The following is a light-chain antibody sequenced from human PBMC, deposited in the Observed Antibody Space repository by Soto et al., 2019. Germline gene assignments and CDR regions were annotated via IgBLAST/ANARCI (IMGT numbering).Light chain of an antibody. CDR1: QSISNY. CDR2: AAS. J-gene: IGKJ1*01. Sequence: IQMTQSPSSLSASVGDRVTITCRASQSISNYLSWYQRKPGKAPKLLFYAASGLQSGVPSRFSGSGFGTDFTLTISSLQPEDFATYYCLQDHNYPWTFGQGTKVDIK. CDR3: LQDHNYPWT. V-gene: IGKV1-6*01.